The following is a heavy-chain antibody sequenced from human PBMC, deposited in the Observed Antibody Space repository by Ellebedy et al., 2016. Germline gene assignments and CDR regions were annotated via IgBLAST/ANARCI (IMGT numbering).Heavy chain of an antibody. CDR3: AGYCTNGVCYTGGY. Sequence: GSLRLXXTVSGGSISSSSYYWGWIRQPPGKGLEWIGSIYYSGSTYYNPSLKSRVTISVDTSKNQFSLKLSSVTAADTAVYYCAGYCTNGVCYTGGYWGQGTLVTVSS. D-gene: IGHD2-8*01. CDR1: GGSISSSSYY. CDR2: IYYSGST. V-gene: IGHV4-39*01. J-gene: IGHJ4*02.